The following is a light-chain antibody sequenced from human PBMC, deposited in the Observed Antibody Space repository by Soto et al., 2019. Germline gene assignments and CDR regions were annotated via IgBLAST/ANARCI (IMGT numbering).Light chain of an antibody. V-gene: IGLV1-44*01. Sequence: RRAGNESTGRRAPYYQKKSNSNIGRNTVNWYQQLPGTAPKLLIYRNNQRPSGVPDRFSGSKSGTSASLAISGLHSDDESDYYCASWDDGLSGYVFGTVSKVTV. J-gene: IGLJ1*01. CDR1: NSNIGRNT. CDR3: ASWDDGLSGYV. CDR2: RNN.